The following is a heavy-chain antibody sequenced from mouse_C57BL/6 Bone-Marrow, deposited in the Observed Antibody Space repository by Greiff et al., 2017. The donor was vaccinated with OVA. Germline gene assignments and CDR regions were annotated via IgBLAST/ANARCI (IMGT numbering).Heavy chain of an antibody. CDR2: IYPGSGST. V-gene: IGHV1-55*01. CDR1: GYTFTSYW. CDR3: ARGGTGFAY. Sequence: QVQLQQPGAELVKPGASVKMSCKASGYTFTSYWITWVKQRPGQGLEWIGDIYPGSGSTNYNEKLKSKATLTVDKSASTAYMQLSSLTSEDSAVYYCARGGTGFAYWGQGTLVTVSA. D-gene: IGHD4-1*01. J-gene: IGHJ3*01.